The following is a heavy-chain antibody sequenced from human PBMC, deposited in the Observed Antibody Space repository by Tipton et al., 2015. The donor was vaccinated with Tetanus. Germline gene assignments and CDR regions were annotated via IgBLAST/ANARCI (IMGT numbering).Heavy chain of an antibody. CDR2: IDPNSGGT. D-gene: IGHD4-17*01. CDR3: ARDRGEYIFYGMDV. V-gene: IGHV1-2*02. J-gene: IGHJ6*02. Sequence: QLVQSGAEVKKPGASVKVSCKASGYTFTHYGVNWVRQAPGQGLEWMGWIDPNSGGTVYAQKLQGRVTMTRDASISTAYMDLRSLRSDDPAVYYCARDRGEYIFYGMDVWGPGTSVTVS. CDR1: GYTFTHYG.